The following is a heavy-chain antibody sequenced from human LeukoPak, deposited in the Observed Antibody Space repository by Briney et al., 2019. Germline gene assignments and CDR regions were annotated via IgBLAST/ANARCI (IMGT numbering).Heavy chain of an antibody. CDR2: IYHSGST. V-gene: IGHV4-59*01. J-gene: IGHJ4*02. Sequence: SETLSLTCTVSADSISSYYWSWIRQPPGQRLEWIGYIYHSGSTNYNPSLKSRVTISADTSKDQFSLKLASVTAADTAVYYCATGYSSTWYYFDYWGQGTLVTVSS. CDR1: ADSISSYY. CDR3: ATGYSSTWYYFDY. D-gene: IGHD6-13*01.